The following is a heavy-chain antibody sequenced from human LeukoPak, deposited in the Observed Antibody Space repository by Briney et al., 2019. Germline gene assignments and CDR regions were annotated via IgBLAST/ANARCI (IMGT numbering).Heavy chain of an antibody. D-gene: IGHD7-27*01. CDR2: INPNSGGT. J-gene: IGHJ3*02. Sequence: AAVKVSRKASGYTFTVYYMHWGRQAPGQGLESMGWINPNSGGTNYAQKFRGRVTMTRDTSVSTAYMELSRLRSDDTAVYYCARETGGGAFDIWGQGTMVTVSS. V-gene: IGHV1-2*02. CDR3: ARETGGGAFDI. CDR1: GYTFTVYY.